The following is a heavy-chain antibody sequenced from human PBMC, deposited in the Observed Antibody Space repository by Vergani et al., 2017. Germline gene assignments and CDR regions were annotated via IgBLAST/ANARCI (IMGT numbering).Heavy chain of an antibody. CDR3: ARGTTVTPVEPFDY. D-gene: IGHD4-17*01. J-gene: IGHJ4*02. V-gene: IGHV4-59*12. CDR1: GGSISSYY. Sequence: QVQLQESGPGLVKPSETLSLTCTVSGGSISSYYWSWIRQPPGKGLEWIGYIYYSGSTNYNPSLKSRVTISVDTSKNQFSLKLSSVTAADTAVYYCARGTTVTPVEPFDYWGQGTLVTVSS. CDR2: IYYSGST.